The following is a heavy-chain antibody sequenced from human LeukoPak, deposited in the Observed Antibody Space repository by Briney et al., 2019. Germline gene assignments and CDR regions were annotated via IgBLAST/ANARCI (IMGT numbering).Heavy chain of an antibody. CDR3: ARGADSSGYYSIFYFDY. J-gene: IGHJ4*01. CDR1: GGSISSYS. V-gene: IGHV4-59*13. CDR2: IDYSGSS. Sequence: PETLSLTCSVSGGSISSYSWTWIRQPPGKGLEWIGFIDYSGSSNYNPSLKSRVTISVDTSKNQFSLKLSSVTAADTAVYYCARGADSSGYYSIFYFDYWGQGTLPTVSS. D-gene: IGHD3-22*01.